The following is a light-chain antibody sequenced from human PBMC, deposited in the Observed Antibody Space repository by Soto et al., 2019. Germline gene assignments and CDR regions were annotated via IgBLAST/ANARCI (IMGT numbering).Light chain of an antibody. V-gene: IGKV3-20*01. CDR1: QSVDSST. J-gene: IGKJ4*01. CDR3: QHFDESLT. CDR2: GAS. Sequence: EVVLTQSPGTLSLSPGERGTLSCRASQSVDSSTLAWYQQKPGPAPRLLISGASKRATGTPDRFSGSASGTDFTLTISRLEPEDVAVYYCQHFDESLTFGGGTKVEIK.